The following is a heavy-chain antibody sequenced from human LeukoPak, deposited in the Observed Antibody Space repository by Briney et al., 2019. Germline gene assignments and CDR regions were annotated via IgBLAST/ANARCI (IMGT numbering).Heavy chain of an antibody. J-gene: IGHJ4*02. Sequence: GGSLRLSCAVSGITLSNYGMSWVRQAPGKGLEWVAGLSDSGGSTNYADSVKGRFTISRDNSKNTLYLQMNSLRAEDTAIYYCAKMIYGDYGGRDCWGQGTLVTVSS. CDR1: GITLSNYG. D-gene: IGHD4-17*01. CDR3: AKMIYGDYGGRDC. V-gene: IGHV3-23*01. CDR2: LSDSGGST.